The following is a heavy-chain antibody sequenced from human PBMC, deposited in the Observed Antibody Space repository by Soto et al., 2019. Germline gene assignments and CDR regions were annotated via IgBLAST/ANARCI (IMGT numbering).Heavy chain of an antibody. CDR2: TDSDGTT. Sequence: PGGSLRLSCAASEFSVSNKYMSWVRQAPGKGLEWVSITDSDGTTFHADSVKDRFTISRDISKNTLYLQMNSLRAEDTAVYYCAKCPYDFWSGYQPDYWGQGTLVTVSS. D-gene: IGHD3-3*01. J-gene: IGHJ4*02. V-gene: IGHV3-66*01. CDR1: EFSVSNKY. CDR3: AKCPYDFWSGYQPDY.